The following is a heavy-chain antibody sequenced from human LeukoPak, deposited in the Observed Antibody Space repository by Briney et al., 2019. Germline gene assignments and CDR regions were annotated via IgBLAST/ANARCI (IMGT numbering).Heavy chain of an antibody. V-gene: IGHV3-48*02. CDR3: AREARGGSYWVYDY. D-gene: IGHD1-26*01. J-gene: IGHJ4*02. CDR2: ISGSSSTI. Sequence: PGGSLRLSCAASGFTFSSYSMNWVRQAPGKGLEWVSYISGSSSTIYYADSVKGRFTISRDNAKNSLYLQMNSLRDEDTAVYYCAREARGGSYWVYDYWGQGTLVTVSS. CDR1: GFTFSSYS.